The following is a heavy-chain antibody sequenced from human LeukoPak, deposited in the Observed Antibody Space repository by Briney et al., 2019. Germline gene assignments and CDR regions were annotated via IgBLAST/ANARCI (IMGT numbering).Heavy chain of an antibody. J-gene: IGHJ6*03. Sequence: PSETLSLTCTVSGGSISSYYWSWIRQPPGKGLEWIGYIYYSGSTNYNPSLKSRVTISVDTSKNQFSLKLSPVTAADTAVYYCARLRGVATSYYYYYYMDVWGKGTTVTVSS. CDR1: GGSISSYY. V-gene: IGHV4-59*01. CDR2: IYYSGST. D-gene: IGHD5-12*01. CDR3: ARLRGVATSYYYYYYMDV.